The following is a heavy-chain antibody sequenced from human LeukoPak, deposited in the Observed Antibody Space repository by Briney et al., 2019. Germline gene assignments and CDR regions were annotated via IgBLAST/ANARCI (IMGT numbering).Heavy chain of an antibody. D-gene: IGHD3-3*01. CDR1: GGSVSSGSYY. V-gene: IGHV4-61*01. CDR3: ARADNRNYDFWSFDY. CDR2: IYYSGST. Sequence: PSETLSLTCTVSGGSVSSGSYYWSWIRQPPGKGLEWIGYIYYSGSTYYNPSLKSRVTISVDTSKNQFSLKLSSVTAADTAVYYCARADNRNYDFWSFDYWGQGTLVTVSS. J-gene: IGHJ4*02.